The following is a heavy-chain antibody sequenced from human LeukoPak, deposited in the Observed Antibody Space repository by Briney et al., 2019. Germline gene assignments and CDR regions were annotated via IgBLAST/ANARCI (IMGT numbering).Heavy chain of an antibody. Sequence: RGSLRLSCTASGFSFSNYWMQWVRQAPGRGLALVSRINRDGSTTTYAASVKGRFTISRDNAKNTLYLQMNSLRADDTAVYYCVGDSPEWHQPLDYWGQGTLVTVSS. J-gene: IGHJ4*02. V-gene: IGHV3-74*01. CDR2: INRDGSTT. CDR3: VGDSPEWHQPLDY. D-gene: IGHD3-3*01. CDR1: GFSFSNYW.